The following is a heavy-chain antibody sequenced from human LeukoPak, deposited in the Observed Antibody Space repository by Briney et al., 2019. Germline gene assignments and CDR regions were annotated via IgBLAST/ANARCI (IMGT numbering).Heavy chain of an antibody. CDR1: GGTSSSYA. D-gene: IGHD2-15*01. V-gene: IGHV1-69*04. J-gene: IGHJ6*02. CDR2: IIPILGIA. Sequence: ASVKVSCKASGGTSSSYAISWVRQAPGQGLEWMGRIIPILGIANYAQKFQGRVTITADKSTSTAYMELSSLRSEDTAVYYCARVVGENCSGGSCYSGYYYYYYGMDVWGQGTTVTVSS. CDR3: ARVVGENCSGGSCYSGYYYYYYGMDV.